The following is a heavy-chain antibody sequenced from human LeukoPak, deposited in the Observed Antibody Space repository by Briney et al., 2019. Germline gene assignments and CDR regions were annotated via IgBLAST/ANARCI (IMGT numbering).Heavy chain of an antibody. Sequence: PSETLSLTCAVYGGSFSGCYWSWIGQPPGKGLEWIGEINHSGSTNYNPSLKSRVTMSVDTSKNQFSLKLSSVTAADTAVYYCAREAVHDILTVDYWGQGTLVTVSS. D-gene: IGHD3-9*01. V-gene: IGHV4-34*01. J-gene: IGHJ4*02. CDR2: INHSGST. CDR3: AREAVHDILTVDY. CDR1: GGSFSGCY.